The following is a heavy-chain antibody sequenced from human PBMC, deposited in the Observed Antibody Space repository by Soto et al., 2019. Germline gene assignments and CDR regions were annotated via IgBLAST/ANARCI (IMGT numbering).Heavy chain of an antibody. V-gene: IGHV1-58*01. CDR1: GFTFTSSA. D-gene: IGHD6-6*01. J-gene: IGHJ4*02. CDR2: IVVGSGNT. Sequence: SCKASGFTFTSSAVQWVRQARGQRLEWIGWIVVGSGNTNYAQKFQERVTITRDMSTSTAYMELSSLRSEDTAVYYCAAVAAAPYYFDYWGQGTLVTVSS. CDR3: AAVAAAPYYFDY.